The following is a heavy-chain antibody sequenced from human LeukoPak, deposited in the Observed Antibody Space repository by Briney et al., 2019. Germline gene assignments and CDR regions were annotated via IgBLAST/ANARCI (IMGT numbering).Heavy chain of an antibody. V-gene: IGHV1-18*01. D-gene: IGHD3-9*01. J-gene: IGHJ3*02. CDR3: ARERKSSYDTLTGYYKSDAFDI. CDR2: FSAYNGNT. Sequence: GASVKVSCKAAGYSLITYGISWVRQAPGQGLEWMGWFSAYNGNTNYAQKLQGRVTVTTDTSTNTAYMELRNLRSDDTAVYYCARERKSSYDTLTGYYKSDAFDIWGQGTMVTVSS. CDR1: GYSLITYG.